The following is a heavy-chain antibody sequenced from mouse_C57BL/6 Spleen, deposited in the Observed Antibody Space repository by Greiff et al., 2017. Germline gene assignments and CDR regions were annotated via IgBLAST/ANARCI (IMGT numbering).Heavy chain of an antibody. V-gene: IGHV2-2*01. D-gene: IGHD2-4*01. Sequence: VQLQQSGPGLVQPSQSLSITCTVSGFSLTSYGVHWVSQSPGKGLEWLGVIWSGGSTANNAVFISRLTTSKVNSTTQVFFKMNSQQADDTARDFWARKDYEGAMDYWGQGTTVTVSS. CDR3: ARKDYEGAMDY. CDR2: IWSGGST. CDR1: GFSLTSYG. J-gene: IGHJ4*01.